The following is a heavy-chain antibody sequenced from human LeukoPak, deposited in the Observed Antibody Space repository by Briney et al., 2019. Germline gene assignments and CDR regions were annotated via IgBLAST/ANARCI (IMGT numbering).Heavy chain of an antibody. Sequence: PGGSLRLSCAASGFTFSSYSMNWVRQAPGKGLEWVSCISSSSSTIYYADSVKGRFTISRDNAKNSLYLQMNSLRAEDTAVYYCARDPGYGDYVRLWYFDLWGRGTLVTVSS. D-gene: IGHD4-17*01. CDR3: ARDPGYGDYVRLWYFDL. CDR2: ISSSSSTI. CDR1: GFTFSSYS. J-gene: IGHJ2*01. V-gene: IGHV3-48*04.